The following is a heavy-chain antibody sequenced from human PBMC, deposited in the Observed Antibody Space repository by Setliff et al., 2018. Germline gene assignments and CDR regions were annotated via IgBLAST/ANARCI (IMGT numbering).Heavy chain of an antibody. CDR1: GYTFTAYD. Sequence: ASVKVSCKASGYTFTAYDIHWMRQAPGQSLEWMGWINGVNGNTKYSQNFQGRVTFTSDTSANTAFMELSSHRSEDSSMYYCARGQTVGPNSGKDYWGQGTLVTVSS. CDR2: INGVNGNT. D-gene: IGHD1-26*01. J-gene: IGHJ4*02. CDR3: ARGQTVGPNSGKDY. V-gene: IGHV1-3*01.